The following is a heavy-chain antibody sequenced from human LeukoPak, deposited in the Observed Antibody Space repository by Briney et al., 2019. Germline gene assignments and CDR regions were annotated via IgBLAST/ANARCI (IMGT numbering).Heavy chain of an antibody. J-gene: IGHJ4*02. D-gene: IGHD2-2*01. CDR1: GGSVSSGNYY. CDR3: ASVYPWDY. CDR2: IYYSGST. V-gene: IGHV4-61*01. Sequence: PSETLSLTCTVSGGSVSSGNYYWSWIRQPPGKGLDWIGYIYYSGSTNYNPSLKSRVTISVDTSKNQFSLRLSSVTAADTAVYYCASVYPWDYWGQGTLVTVSS.